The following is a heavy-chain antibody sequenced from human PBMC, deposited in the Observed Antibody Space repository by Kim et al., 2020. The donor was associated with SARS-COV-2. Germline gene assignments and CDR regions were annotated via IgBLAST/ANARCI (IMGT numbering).Heavy chain of an antibody. CDR1: GYTFTSYG. V-gene: IGHV1-18*04. D-gene: IGHD6-25*01. CDR2: ISAYNGNT. J-gene: IGHJ6*02. Sequence: ASVKVSCKASGYTFTSYGISWVRQAPGQGLEWMGWISAYNGNTNYAQKLQGRVTMTTDTSTSTAYMELRSLRSDDTAVYYCARPSLRLYYYGMDVWGQGTTVTVSS. CDR3: ARPSLRLYYYGMDV.